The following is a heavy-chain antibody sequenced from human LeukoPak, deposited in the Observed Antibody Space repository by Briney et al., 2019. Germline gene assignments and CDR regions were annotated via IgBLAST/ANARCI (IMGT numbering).Heavy chain of an antibody. D-gene: IGHD2-2*01. CDR3: ARGVGYCSSTSCYWWFDP. CDR1: GFTFSSYW. CDR2: INSDGSST. V-gene: IGHV3-74*01. J-gene: IGHJ5*02. Sequence: GGSLRLSCAASGFTFSSYWMHWVRQAPGKGLVWVSRINSDGSSTSYADSVKGRFTISRDNAKNTLYLQMNGLRAEDTAVYYCARGVGYCSSTSCYWWFDPWGQGTLVTVSS.